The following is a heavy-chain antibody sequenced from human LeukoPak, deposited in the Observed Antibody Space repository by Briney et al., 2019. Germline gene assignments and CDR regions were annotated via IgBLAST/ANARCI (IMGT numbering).Heavy chain of an antibody. J-gene: IGHJ4*02. D-gene: IGHD3-22*01. V-gene: IGHV4-34*01. CDR1: GGSFSGYY. Sequence: SETLSLTCAVYGGSFSGYYWSWIRQPPGKGLEWIGEINHSGSTNYNPSLKSRVTISVDTSKNQFSLKLSSVTAADTAVYYCASSYYDSSGYYYLDYWGQGTLVTVSS. CDR2: INHSGST. CDR3: ASSYYDSSGYYYLDY.